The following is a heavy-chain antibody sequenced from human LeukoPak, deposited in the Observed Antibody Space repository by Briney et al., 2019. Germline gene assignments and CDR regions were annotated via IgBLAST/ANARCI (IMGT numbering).Heavy chain of an antibody. CDR1: GYTLTELS. Sequence: VASVKVSCKVSGYTLTELSMHWVRQAPGKGLEWMGGFDPEDGETIYAQKFQGRVTMTEDTSTDTAYMELSSLRSEDTAVYYCATIYAYCSGGSCSINYYGMDVWGQGTTVTVSS. CDR3: ATIYAYCSGGSCSINYYGMDV. V-gene: IGHV1-24*01. J-gene: IGHJ6*02. D-gene: IGHD2-15*01. CDR2: FDPEDGET.